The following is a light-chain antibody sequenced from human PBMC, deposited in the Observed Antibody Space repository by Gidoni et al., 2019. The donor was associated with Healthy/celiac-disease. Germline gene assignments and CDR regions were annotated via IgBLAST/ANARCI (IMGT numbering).Light chain of an antibody. Sequence: DIQMTQSPSSLSASVGDRVTITCRASQGISNYLAWYQQKPGKVPKLLIYAASTLQSGFPSRFSGSGSGKDFTLTIRSLQPEDVATYYCQKYNSAPWTFGQGTKVEIK. V-gene: IGKV1-27*01. CDR1: QGISNY. J-gene: IGKJ1*01. CDR2: AAS. CDR3: QKYNSAPWT.